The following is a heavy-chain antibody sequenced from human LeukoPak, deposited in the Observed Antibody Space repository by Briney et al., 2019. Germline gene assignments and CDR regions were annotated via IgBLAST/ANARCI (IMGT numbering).Heavy chain of an antibody. J-gene: IGHJ4*02. V-gene: IGHV3-30*04. CDR3: AKDRGRGYYLLDY. CDR2: ISYDGSNK. CDR1: GFTFSSYA. D-gene: IGHD3-10*01. Sequence: GGSLRLSCAASGFTFSSYAMHWVRQAPGKGLEWVAVISYDGSNKYYADSVKGRFTISRDNSKNTLYLQMNSLRAEDTAVYYCAKDRGRGYYLLDYWGQGTLVTVSS.